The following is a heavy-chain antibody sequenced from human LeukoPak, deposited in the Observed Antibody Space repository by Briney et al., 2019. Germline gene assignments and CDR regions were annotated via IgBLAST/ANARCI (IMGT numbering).Heavy chain of an antibody. Sequence: PSETLSLTCTVSGGSISSYYWSWIRQPPGKGLEWIGYIYYSGSTNYNPSLKSRVTISVDTSKNQFSLKLSSVTAADTAVYYCAASEVVAATPDYWGQGTLVTVSS. CDR3: AASEVVAATPDY. CDR2: IYYSGST. J-gene: IGHJ4*02. CDR1: GGSISSYY. D-gene: IGHD2-15*01. V-gene: IGHV4-59*01.